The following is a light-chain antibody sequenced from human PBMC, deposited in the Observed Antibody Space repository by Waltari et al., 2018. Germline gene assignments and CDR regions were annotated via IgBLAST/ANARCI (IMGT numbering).Light chain of an antibody. J-gene: IGLJ3*02. CDR1: NSNIGKNF. CDR3: AAWDDSLSGQVL. Sequence: QSVLTQPPSASGTPGQRVTISCSGSNSNIGKNFVYWYQQLAGTAPKLRIYRADQRPSGVPDRFSGSKSGTSASLAISGLRSEDEADYYCAAWDDSLSGQVLFGGGTKLTVL. CDR2: RAD. V-gene: IGLV1-47*01.